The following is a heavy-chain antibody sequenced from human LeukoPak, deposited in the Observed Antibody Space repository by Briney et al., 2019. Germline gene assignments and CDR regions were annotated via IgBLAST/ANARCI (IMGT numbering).Heavy chain of an antibody. CDR1: GYTFTSYY. Sequence: RASVKVSCKASGYTFTSYYMHWVRQAPGQGLEWMGWINPNSGGTNYAQKFQGRVTMTRDTSISTAYMELSRLRSDDTAVYYCASSRQYQGAFGYWGQGTLVTVSS. CDR3: ASSRQYQGAFGY. J-gene: IGHJ4*02. V-gene: IGHV1-2*02. CDR2: INPNSGGT. D-gene: IGHD2-2*01.